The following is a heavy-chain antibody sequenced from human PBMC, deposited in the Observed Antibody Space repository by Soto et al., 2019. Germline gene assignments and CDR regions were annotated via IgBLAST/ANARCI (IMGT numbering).Heavy chain of an antibody. Sequence: EVQLLESGGGLVEPGGSLRLSCAASGFTFSNYGINWVRQAPGRGLEWVSGISNIGGTYYTDSVKGRSTISRDNSKNTMYLQMNSLRAEDTAGYYCSVITEGYWGQGILVTVSS. CDR1: GFTFSNYG. J-gene: IGHJ4*02. CDR2: ISNIGGT. D-gene: IGHD3-16*02. CDR3: SVITEGY. V-gene: IGHV3-23*01.